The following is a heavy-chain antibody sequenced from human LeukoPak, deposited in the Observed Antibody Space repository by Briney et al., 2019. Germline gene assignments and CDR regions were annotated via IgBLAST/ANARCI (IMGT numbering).Heavy chain of an antibody. V-gene: IGHV4-39*07. CDR3: ARDSLEMATPTGY. CDR2: IYYSGST. CDR1: GGSISSSSYY. D-gene: IGHD5-24*01. Sequence: SETLSLTCTVSGGSISSSSYYWGWIRQPPGKGLEWIGSIYYSGSTYYNPSLKSRVTISVDTSKNQFSLKLSSVTAADTAVYYCARDSLEMATPTGYWGQGTLVTVSS. J-gene: IGHJ4*02.